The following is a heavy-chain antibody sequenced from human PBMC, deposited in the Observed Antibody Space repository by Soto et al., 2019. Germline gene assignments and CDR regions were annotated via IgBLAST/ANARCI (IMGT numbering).Heavy chain of an antibody. J-gene: IGHJ6*02. D-gene: IGHD6-13*01. CDR1: GFTFTNSA. CDR3: AATLIAAVGTGHYYGMDV. Sequence: GASVKVSCKASGFTFTNSAVQWVRQARGQRLEWIGWIVVGSGTTKYAQKFQERVTITRDMSTSTAYMDLSSLRSEDTAVYYCAATLIAAVGTGHYYGMDVWGQGTTVTVSS. CDR2: IVVGSGTT. V-gene: IGHV1-58*01.